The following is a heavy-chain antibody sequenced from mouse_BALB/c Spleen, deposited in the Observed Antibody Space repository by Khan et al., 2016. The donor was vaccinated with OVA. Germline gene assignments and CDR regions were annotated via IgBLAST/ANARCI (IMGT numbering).Heavy chain of an antibody. D-gene: IGHD2-2*01. CDR3: ANGDGYGWYFDV. Sequence: QIQLVQSGPELKKPGETVRISCKASGYTFTTAGMQWVQKMPGKGLKWIGWINTHSGVPKYAEDFKGRFAFSLETSASTAYLQITNLKNEDTATYLSANGDGYGWYFDVWGAGTMVTVSS. CDR1: GYTFTTAG. CDR2: INTHSGVP. V-gene: IGHV9-4*02. J-gene: IGHJ1*01.